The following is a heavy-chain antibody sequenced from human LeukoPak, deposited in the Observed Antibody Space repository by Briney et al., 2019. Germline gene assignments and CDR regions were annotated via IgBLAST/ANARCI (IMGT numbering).Heavy chain of an antibody. J-gene: IGHJ6*02. Sequence: ASVKVSCKASGYTFTSYGISWVRQAPGQGLEWMGWISAYNGNTNYAQKLQGRVTMTTDTSTSTAYMELSRLRSDDTAVYYCARVEQLVRNYYYGMDVWGQGTTVTVSS. D-gene: IGHD6-6*01. CDR1: GYTFTSYG. V-gene: IGHV1-18*01. CDR3: ARVEQLVRNYYYGMDV. CDR2: ISAYNGNT.